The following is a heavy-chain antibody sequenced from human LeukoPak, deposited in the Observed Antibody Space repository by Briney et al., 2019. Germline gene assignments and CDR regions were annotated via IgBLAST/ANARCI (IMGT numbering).Heavy chain of an antibody. CDR3: AREALRPYLNY. D-gene: IGHD3-3*02. V-gene: IGHV3-23*01. CDR1: GFLFRAYA. CDR2: ITITDGGA. J-gene: IGHJ4*02. Sequence: GGSLRLSCEASGFLFRAYAMSWVRQAPGKGLEWLSTITITDGGAYYIDSVKGRFTMSRDNSKNTLYLQMSSLRAEDTAVYYCAREALRPYLNYWGQGTPVTVSS.